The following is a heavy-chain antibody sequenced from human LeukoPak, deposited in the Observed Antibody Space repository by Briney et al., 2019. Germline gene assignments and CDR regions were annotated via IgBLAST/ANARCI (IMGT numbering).Heavy chain of an antibody. CDR3: AKDGELYSSGWYLNY. D-gene: IGHD6-19*01. CDR2: IRCSGGNT. J-gene: IGHJ4*02. Sequence: GGSLRLSCAASGFTFSSYAMSWVRQAPGKGLEWVSAIRCSGGNTYYADSVKGRFSISRDNSKNTLYLQMNSLRAEDTAVYYCAKDGELYSSGWYLNYWGQGTLVTVSS. CDR1: GFTFSSYA. V-gene: IGHV3-23*01.